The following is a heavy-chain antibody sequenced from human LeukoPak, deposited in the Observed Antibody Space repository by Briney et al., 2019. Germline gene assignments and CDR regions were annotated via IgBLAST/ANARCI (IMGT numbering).Heavy chain of an antibody. CDR2: INHSGST. CDR1: GGSFSGYY. D-gene: IGHD3-10*01. V-gene: IGHV4-34*01. Sequence: SETLSLTCAVYGGSFSGYYWSWIRQPPGKGLEWIGEINHSGSTNYNPSLKSRVTISVDTSKNQFSLKLSSVTAADTAVYYCARVNYGSGIDAFDIWGQGTMVTVSS. J-gene: IGHJ3*02. CDR3: ARVNYGSGIDAFDI.